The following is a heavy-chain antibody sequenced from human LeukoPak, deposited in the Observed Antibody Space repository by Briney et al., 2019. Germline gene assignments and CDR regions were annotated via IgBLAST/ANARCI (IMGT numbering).Heavy chain of an antibody. V-gene: IGHV3-11*01. Sequence: PGGSLRLSCAASGFTFGDYYMGWIRQAPGKGLEWVSYISTSGAIYYADSVKGRFTISRDNAKNSLYLQMNSLRAEDTAVYYCAKDIVAAGLFFDYWGQGTLVTVSS. CDR3: AKDIVAAGLFFDY. CDR2: ISTSGAI. J-gene: IGHJ4*02. CDR1: GFTFGDYY. D-gene: IGHD6-13*01.